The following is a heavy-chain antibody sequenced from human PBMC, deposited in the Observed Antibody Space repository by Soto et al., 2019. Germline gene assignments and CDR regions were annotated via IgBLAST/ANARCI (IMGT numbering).Heavy chain of an antibody. CDR3: ASLDCPGGSCFPYYFDY. D-gene: IGHD2-15*01. V-gene: IGHV4-39*01. Sequence: QLQLQESGPGLVKPSETLSLTCTVSGGSITSSDYYWGWIRQSPGKGLEWIGSIYYSGGANYNPSLKSRLTISVDTSRNQFSLTLTSVTAADTAVYYCASLDCPGGSCFPYYFDYWGQGTLVTVSS. CDR1: GGSITSSDYY. J-gene: IGHJ4*02. CDR2: IYYSGGA.